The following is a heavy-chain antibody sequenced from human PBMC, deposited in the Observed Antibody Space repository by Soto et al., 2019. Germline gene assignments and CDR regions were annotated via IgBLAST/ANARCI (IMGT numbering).Heavy chain of an antibody. CDR1: GFSVSSNY. V-gene: IGHV3-53*01. J-gene: IGHJ4*02. CDR2: VYSGGDT. D-gene: IGHD5-12*01. Sequence: SLRLSCAVSGFSVSSNYMSWVRQAPGKGLERVTMVYSGGDTYYADSVKGRFTISRDSSKNTLYLQMNSLRDEDTAVYYCASESGGYSRSGTFDFWGQGTLVTVSS. CDR3: ASESGGYSRSGTFDF.